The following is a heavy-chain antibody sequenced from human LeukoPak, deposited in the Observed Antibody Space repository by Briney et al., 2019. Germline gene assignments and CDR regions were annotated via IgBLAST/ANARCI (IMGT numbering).Heavy chain of an antibody. CDR2: IYYSGST. J-gene: IGHJ4*02. CDR3: ARTRAITMIVASGYFDY. CDR1: GGSISSSSYY. V-gene: IGHV4-39*01. D-gene: IGHD3-22*01. Sequence: SETLSLTCTVSGGSISSSSYYWGWIRQPPGKGLEWIGSIYYSGSTYYNPSLKSRVTISVDTSKNQFSLKLSSVTAADTAVYYCARTRAITMIVASGYFDYWGQGTLVTVSS.